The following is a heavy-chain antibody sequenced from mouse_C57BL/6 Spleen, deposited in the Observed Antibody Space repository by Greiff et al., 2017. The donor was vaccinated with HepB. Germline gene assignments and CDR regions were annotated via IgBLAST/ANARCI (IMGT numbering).Heavy chain of an antibody. Sequence: VQLQQSGAELVKPGASVKLSCKASGYTFTSYWMQWVKQRPGQGLEWIGEIDPSDSYTNYNQKFKGKATLTVDTSSSTAYMQLSSLTSEDSAVYYWARVRVIYSPMDYWGQGTSVTVSS. CDR2: IDPSDSYT. V-gene: IGHV1-50*01. J-gene: IGHJ4*01. CDR1: GYTFTSYW. D-gene: IGHD2-3*01. CDR3: ARVRVIYSPMDY.